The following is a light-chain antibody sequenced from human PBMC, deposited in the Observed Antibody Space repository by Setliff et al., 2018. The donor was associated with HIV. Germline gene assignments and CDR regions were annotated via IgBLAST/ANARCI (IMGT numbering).Light chain of an antibody. V-gene: IGLV1-40*01. CDR1: SSNIGAGYD. CDR2: GNT. CDR3: QSSDISVSALYV. J-gene: IGLJ1*01. Sequence: QSVLTQPPSLSGAPGQRVTISCTGSSSNIGAGYDVHWYQQLPGTAPKLLIYGNTKRPSGVSDRFSGSRSGTSASLAITGLQAEDEADYYCQSSDISVSALYVFGTGTKVTVL.